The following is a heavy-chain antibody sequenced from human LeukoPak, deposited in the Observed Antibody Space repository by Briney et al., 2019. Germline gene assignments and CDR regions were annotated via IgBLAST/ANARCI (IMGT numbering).Heavy chain of an antibody. J-gene: IGHJ4*02. Sequence: ASVKVSCKASGYAFTGYYMHWVRQAPGQGLEWMGWINPNSGGTNYAQKFQGRVTMTTDTSTSTAYMELRSLRSDDTAVYYCARRGPWYYYDSSGYKAFDYWGQGTLVTVSS. CDR1: GYAFTGYY. V-gene: IGHV1-2*02. CDR3: ARRGPWYYYDSSGYKAFDY. CDR2: INPNSGGT. D-gene: IGHD3-22*01.